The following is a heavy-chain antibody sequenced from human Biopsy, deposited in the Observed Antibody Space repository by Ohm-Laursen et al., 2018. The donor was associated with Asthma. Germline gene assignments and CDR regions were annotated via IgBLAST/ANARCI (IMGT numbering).Heavy chain of an antibody. V-gene: IGHV4-61*01. CDR2: ISYSGST. D-gene: IGHD2-15*01. Sequence: SETLSLTCAVSGGSVSSGSYYWSLIRQPPGKGLAWVSYISYSGSTDYNPSLKSRLTISMDTSKNQFSLKLSPVTAADTAVYYCARVPTTLRYFDLWGRGTLVTVSS. CDR1: GGSVSSGSYY. CDR3: ARVPTTLRYFDL. J-gene: IGHJ2*01.